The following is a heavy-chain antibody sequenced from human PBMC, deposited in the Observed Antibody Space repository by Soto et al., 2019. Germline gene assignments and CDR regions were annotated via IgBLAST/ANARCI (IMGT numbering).Heavy chain of an antibody. CDR1: GFSLSTSGMV. Sequence: QITLKESGPTLVKPTQTLTLTCTFSGFSLSTSGMVVGCIRQPPGKALEWLTLIYWDDDKRYSSSLKSRLTITKDTSKNQVVLTMSNMDPVDTATYYCAHSTFIAAAGSSYFDYWGQGTLVTVSA. CDR2: IYWDDDK. J-gene: IGHJ4*02. CDR3: AHSTFIAAAGSSYFDY. V-gene: IGHV2-5*02. D-gene: IGHD6-13*01.